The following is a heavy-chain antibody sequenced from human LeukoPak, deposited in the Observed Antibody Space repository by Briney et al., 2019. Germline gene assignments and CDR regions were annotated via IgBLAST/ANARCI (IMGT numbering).Heavy chain of an antibody. CDR3: ARDLAFNYYDSSGYSDY. D-gene: IGHD3-22*01. Sequence: GGSLRLSCAASGFTFSSYSMNWVRQAPGKGLEWVSSISSSSSYIYYADSVKGRFTISRDNAKNSLFLQMNTLRAEDTAVYYCARDLAFNYYDSSGYSDYWGQGTLVTVSS. CDR2: ISSSSSYI. CDR1: GFTFSSYS. J-gene: IGHJ4*02. V-gene: IGHV3-21*04.